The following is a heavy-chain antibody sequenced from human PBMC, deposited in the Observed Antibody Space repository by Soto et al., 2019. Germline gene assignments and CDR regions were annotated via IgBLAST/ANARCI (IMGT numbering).Heavy chain of an antibody. D-gene: IGHD2-21*02. V-gene: IGHV3-23*04. CDR2: ITITGDTT. CDR1: GFIFTTSD. CDR3: AKGGGGDHGY. J-gene: IGHJ4*02. Sequence: EVQLVESEGGLVQPGGSLRLSCEASGFIFTTSDMSWVRQAPGKGLEWISSITITGDTTHYADSVKGRFTISRDNSRNTVYLQMNSRRADAPAVYYCAKGGGGDHGYWGQGTLVAVSS.